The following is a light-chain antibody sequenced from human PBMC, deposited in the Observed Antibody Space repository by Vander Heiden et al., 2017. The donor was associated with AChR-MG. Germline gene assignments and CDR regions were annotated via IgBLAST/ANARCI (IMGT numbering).Light chain of an antibody. J-gene: IGKJ4*01. CDR3: QQYGSAPLT. V-gene: IGKV3-20*01. CDR2: GAS. CDR1: QSVSSSY. Sequence: EIVLTQSPGTLSLSPGERATLSCRASQSVSSSYLAWYQHKPGQAPRLLIPGASSRATGIPDRFRASGSGTEFTLTISRLEPEDFAVYYCQQYGSAPLTFGRGTK.